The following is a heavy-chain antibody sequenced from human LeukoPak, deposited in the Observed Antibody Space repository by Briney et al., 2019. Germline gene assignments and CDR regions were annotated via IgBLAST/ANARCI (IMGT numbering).Heavy chain of an antibody. CDR2: ISSSSSYI. CDR3: ARDLWLGELFDY. J-gene: IGHJ4*02. D-gene: IGHD3-10*01. CDR1: GFTFSSYS. Sequence: GGSLRLSCAASGFTFSSYSMNWVRQAPGKGLEWVSSISSSSSYIYYADSVKGRFTISRDNAKHSLYLQMNSLRAEGTAVYYCARDLWLGELFDYWGQGTLVTVSS. V-gene: IGHV3-21*01.